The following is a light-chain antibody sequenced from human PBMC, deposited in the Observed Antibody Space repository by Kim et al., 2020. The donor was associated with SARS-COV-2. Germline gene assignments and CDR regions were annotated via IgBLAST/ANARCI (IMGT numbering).Light chain of an antibody. CDR2: DAS. J-gene: IGKJ2*01. CDR3: QQYGSSPT. CDR1: QSVSSSY. Sequence: SLSPGESATLSYRASQSVSSSYLAWYQQKPGQAPRLLIYDASSRATGIPDRFSGSGSGTDFTLTISRLEPEDFAVYYCQQYGSSPTFGQETKLEI. V-gene: IGKV3-20*01.